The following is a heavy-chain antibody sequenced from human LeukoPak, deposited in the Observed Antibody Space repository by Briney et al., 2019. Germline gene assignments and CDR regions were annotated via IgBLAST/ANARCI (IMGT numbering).Heavy chain of an antibody. CDR1: GGSLNGYY. CDR3: ARYGMAAEGIWWFDP. D-gene: IGHD6-13*01. CDR2: IDHSGST. J-gene: IGHJ5*02. Sequence: SETLSLTCAVYGGSLNGYYWSWIRQPPGKRLEWSGEIDHSGSTQYNPSLKSRVTISLDTSKKQFSLKLTSLTAADTAFYYCARYGMAAEGIWWFDPWGQGTLVTVSS. V-gene: IGHV4-34*01.